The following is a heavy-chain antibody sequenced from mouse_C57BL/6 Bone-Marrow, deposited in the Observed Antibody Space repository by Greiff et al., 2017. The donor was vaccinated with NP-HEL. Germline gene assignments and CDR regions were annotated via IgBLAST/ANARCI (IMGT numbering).Heavy chain of an antibody. CDR1: GFTFSSYA. CDR2: ISDGGSYT. V-gene: IGHV5-4*01. CDR3: ARDNYYGSSNEDFDY. Sequence: EVKLMESGGGLVKPGGSLKLSCAASGFTFSSYAMSWVRQTPEKRLEWVATISDGGSYTYYPANVKGRFTISRDNAKNNLYLQMSHLKSEDTAMYYCARDNYYGSSNEDFDYWGQGTTLTVSS. J-gene: IGHJ2*01. D-gene: IGHD1-1*01.